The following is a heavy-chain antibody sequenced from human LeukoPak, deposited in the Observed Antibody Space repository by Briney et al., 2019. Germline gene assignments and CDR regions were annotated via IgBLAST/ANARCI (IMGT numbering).Heavy chain of an antibody. CDR3: ARDGVVPAAIYYYYGMDV. CDR1: GGSISSYY. D-gene: IGHD2-2*01. CDR2: IYTSGST. Sequence: SETLSLTCTVSGGSISSYYWSWIRQPAGKGLEWIGRIYTSGSTNYNPSLKSRVTMSVDTSKNQFSPKLSSVTAADTAVYYCARDGVVPAAIYYYYGMDVWGQGTTVTVSS. V-gene: IGHV4-4*07. J-gene: IGHJ6*02.